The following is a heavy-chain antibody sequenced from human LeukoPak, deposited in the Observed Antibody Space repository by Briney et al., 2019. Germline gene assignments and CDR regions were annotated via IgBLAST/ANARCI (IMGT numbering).Heavy chain of an antibody. V-gene: IGHV4-59*01. CDR2: IGSA. J-gene: IGHJ6*02. CDR3: ARTSRHYYGSGKNLTPWPAGLDV. CDR1: GGSFSDYY. Sequence: SETLSLTCTVSGGSFSDYYWTWVRQPPGKGLEWLVYIGSAKYNPSPKSRVTISTDTSKRHFSLTLSNVTAADTAVYYCARTSRHYYGSGKNLTPWPAGLDVWGPGTTVTVS. D-gene: IGHD3-10*01.